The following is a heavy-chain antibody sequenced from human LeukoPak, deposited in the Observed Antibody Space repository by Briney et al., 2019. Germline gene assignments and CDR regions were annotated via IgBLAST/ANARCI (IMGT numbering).Heavy chain of an antibody. D-gene: IGHD3-9*01. CDR1: GFTFSSYS. Sequence: GGSLRLSCAASGFTFSSYSMNWVRQAPGKGLEWVSYISSSSSTIYYADSVKGRFTISRDNAKNSLYLQMNSLGAEDTAVYYCARVNYDILTGYYDYWGQGTLVTVSS. CDR2: ISSSSSTI. J-gene: IGHJ4*02. CDR3: ARVNYDILTGYYDY. V-gene: IGHV3-48*04.